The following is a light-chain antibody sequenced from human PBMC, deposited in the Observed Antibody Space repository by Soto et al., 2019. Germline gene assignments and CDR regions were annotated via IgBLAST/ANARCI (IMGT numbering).Light chain of an antibody. J-gene: IGKJ1*01. CDR1: QSITNY. V-gene: IGKV1-5*01. Sequence: IQMTQSPSSLSASVGDRVAITCRASQSITNYLNWYQQKPGTAPKLLIYDASSLESGVPSRFSGSASGTEFTLTISSLQPDDFATYYCQQYNTYWETFGQGTKVDIK. CDR2: DAS. CDR3: QQYNTYWET.